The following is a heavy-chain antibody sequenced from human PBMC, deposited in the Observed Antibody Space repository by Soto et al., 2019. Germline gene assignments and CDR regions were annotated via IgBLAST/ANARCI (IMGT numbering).Heavy chain of an antibody. Sequence: GGSLRLSCAASGFGFSCYWMHWVRQAPGKGLVWVSRTNNDGSATTYADSVRGRFTSFRDNAKNTLFLQMTSLGVEDTAVYYCAREMATISLGAFDIWGEGTMVTVS. J-gene: IGHJ3*02. CDR2: TNNDGSAT. CDR1: GFGFSCYW. CDR3: AREMATISLGAFDI. D-gene: IGHD5-12*01. V-gene: IGHV3-74*01.